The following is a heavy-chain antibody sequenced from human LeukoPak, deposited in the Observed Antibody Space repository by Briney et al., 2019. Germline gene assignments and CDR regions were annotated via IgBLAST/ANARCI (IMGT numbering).Heavy chain of an antibody. D-gene: IGHD3-10*01. V-gene: IGHV4-59*01. CDR2: IYYSGST. CDR1: GGSTSSYY. Sequence: SEALSLTCTVSGGSTSSYYWSWIRQPPGKGLEWIGYIYYSGSTNYNPSLKSRVTISVDTSKNQFSLKLSSVTAADTAVYYCARGGSTSYREFLYNWFDPWGQGTLVTVSS. CDR3: ARGGSTSYREFLYNWFDP. J-gene: IGHJ5*02.